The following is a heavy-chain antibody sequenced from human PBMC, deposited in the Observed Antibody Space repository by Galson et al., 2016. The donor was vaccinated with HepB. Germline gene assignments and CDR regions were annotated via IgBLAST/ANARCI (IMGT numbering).Heavy chain of an antibody. CDR3: ASIRVGATLVGAFDI. J-gene: IGHJ3*02. Sequence: SLRLSCAASGFTFSDSAMNWVRQAPGKGLEWVSSISVGGGSTYYADAVKGRFTISRDNSKNTLYLQMNSLRAEDTAVYYCASIRVGATLVGAFDIWGQGTMVTVSS. V-gene: IGHV3-23*01. CDR2: ISVGGGST. D-gene: IGHD1-26*01. CDR1: GFTFSDSA.